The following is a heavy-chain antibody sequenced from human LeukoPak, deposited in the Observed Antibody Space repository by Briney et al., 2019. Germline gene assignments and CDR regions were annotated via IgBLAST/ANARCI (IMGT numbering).Heavy chain of an antibody. CDR3: ASGTTMVPTDY. D-gene: IGHD5-18*01. CDR2: INPYLGIA. J-gene: IGHJ4*02. CDR1: GGTFRSYS. Sequence: GASVKVSCKASGGTFRSYSISWVRQAPGQGLEWMGRINPYLGIANYAQRFQDRVTITADRSTSTAYMELSSLTSEDTAVYYCASGTTMVPTDYWGQGTPVTVSS. V-gene: IGHV1-69*02.